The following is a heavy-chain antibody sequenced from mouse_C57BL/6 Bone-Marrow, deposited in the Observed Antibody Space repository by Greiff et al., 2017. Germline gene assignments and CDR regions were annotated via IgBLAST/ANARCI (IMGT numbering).Heavy chain of an antibody. CDR2: IRNKANNHAT. CDR3: TRRARFGWFAY. CDR1: GFTFSDAW. V-gene: IGHV6-6*01. D-gene: IGHD3-1*01. Sequence: EVQRVESGGGLVQPGGSMKLSCAASGFTFSDAWMDWVRQSPEKGLEWVAEIRNKANNHATYYAESVKGRFTISRDDSKSSVYLQMNSLRAEDTGIYYCTRRARFGWFAYWGQGTLVTVSA. J-gene: IGHJ3*01.